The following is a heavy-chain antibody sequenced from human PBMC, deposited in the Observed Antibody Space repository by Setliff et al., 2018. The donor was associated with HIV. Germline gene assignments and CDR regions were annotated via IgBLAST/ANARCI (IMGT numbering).Heavy chain of an antibody. V-gene: IGHV1-3*01. CDR2: IHPGNDNR. D-gene: IGHD2-2*01. CDR3: ARFSSVYAAIDN. CDR1: GYTLNSYL. J-gene: IGHJ4*02. Sequence: ASVKVSCKASGYTLNSYLVYWVRQAPGQRLEWMGWIHPGNDNREYSQRFQGRLTMTRDTSASMVYMELNSLTSEDTAVYFCARFSSVYAAIDNWGPGTLVTVSS.